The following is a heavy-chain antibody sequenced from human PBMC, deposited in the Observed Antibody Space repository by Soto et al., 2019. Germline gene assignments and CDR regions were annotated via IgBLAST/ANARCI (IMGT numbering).Heavy chain of an antibody. J-gene: IGHJ4*02. V-gene: IGHV4-31*03. CDR1: GDSLSSGGHY. D-gene: IGHD3-9*01. CDR2: IYDSVNT. Sequence: QVQLQESGPGLVKPSQTLSLTCTVSGDSLSSGGHYWSWIRQHPGKGLEWIGHIYDSVNTYYSPSLSSRVTISADMSKNQFSLNLRSVTAADTAVYYCARVDHRGYFAILTYYWGQGTLVTVSS. CDR3: ARVDHRGYFAILTYY.